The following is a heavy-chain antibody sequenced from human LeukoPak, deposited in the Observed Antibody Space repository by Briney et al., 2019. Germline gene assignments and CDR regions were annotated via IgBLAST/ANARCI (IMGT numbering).Heavy chain of an antibody. CDR1: GFTFSSYG. D-gene: IGHD6-19*01. CDR3: ARGNTDVSSGWLTLYYYYGMDV. J-gene: IGHJ6*02. CDR2: IWYDGSNK. V-gene: IGHV3-33*01. Sequence: GGSLRLSCAASGFTFSSYGMHWVRQAPGKGLEWVAVIWYDGSNKYYADSVKGRFTISRDNSKNTLYLQMNSLRAEDTAVYYCARGNTDVSSGWLTLYYYYGMDVWGQGTTVTVSS.